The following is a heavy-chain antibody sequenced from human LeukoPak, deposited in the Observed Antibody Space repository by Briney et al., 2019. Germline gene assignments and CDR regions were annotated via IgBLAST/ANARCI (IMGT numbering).Heavy chain of an antibody. CDR3: ARSGIAVAGRWYYFDY. J-gene: IGHJ4*02. V-gene: IGHV4-34*12. D-gene: IGHD6-19*01. CDR2: IFYGGST. Sequence: SETLSLTCAVYGGSFSGYYWGWIRQPPGKGLEWIGSIFYGGSTYSNPSLKSRVTISVDTSKNQFSLKLSSVTAADTAVYYCARSGIAVAGRWYYFDYWGQGTLVTVSS. CDR1: GGSFSGYY.